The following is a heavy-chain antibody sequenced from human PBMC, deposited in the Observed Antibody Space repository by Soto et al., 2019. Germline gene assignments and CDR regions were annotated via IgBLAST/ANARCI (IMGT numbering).Heavy chain of an antibody. Sequence: PGGSLRLSCAASGFTFSSYGMHWFRQAPGKGLEWVAVISYDGSNKYYADSVKGRFTISRDNSKNTLYLQMNSLRAEDTAVYYCAKDQGLRDGWYFDFDYWGQGTLVTVST. J-gene: IGHJ4*02. CDR2: ISYDGSNK. CDR3: AKDQGLRDGWYFDFDY. V-gene: IGHV3-30*18. D-gene: IGHD6-19*01. CDR1: GFTFSSYG.